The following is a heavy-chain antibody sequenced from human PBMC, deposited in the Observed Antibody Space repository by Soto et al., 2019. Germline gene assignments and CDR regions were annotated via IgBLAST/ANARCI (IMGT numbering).Heavy chain of an antibody. CDR1: GFTFSDYY. CDR3: ARGTHIAVAADRDDAFDI. CDR2: ISSSGSTI. V-gene: IGHV3-11*01. J-gene: IGHJ3*02. Sequence: QVQLVESGGGLVKPGGSLRLSCAASGFTFSDYYMSWIRQAPGKGLEWVSYISSSGSTIYYADSVKGRFTISRDNAKNRLYLQMNSLRAEDTAVYYCARGTHIAVAADRDDAFDIWGQGTMVTVSS. D-gene: IGHD6-19*01.